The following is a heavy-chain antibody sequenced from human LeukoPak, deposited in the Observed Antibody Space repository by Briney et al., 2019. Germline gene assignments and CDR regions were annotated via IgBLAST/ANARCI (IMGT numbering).Heavy chain of an antibody. D-gene: IGHD6-19*01. V-gene: IGHV3-23*01. Sequence: GGSLRLSCAASGFTFSSYAMSWVRQAPGKGLEWVSAISGSGGSTYYADSVKGRFTISRDNAKNSLYLQMNSLRAEDTAVYYCARAATGWYSPIDYWGQGTLVTVSS. CDR3: ARAATGWYSPIDY. J-gene: IGHJ4*02. CDR1: GFTFSSYA. CDR2: ISGSGGST.